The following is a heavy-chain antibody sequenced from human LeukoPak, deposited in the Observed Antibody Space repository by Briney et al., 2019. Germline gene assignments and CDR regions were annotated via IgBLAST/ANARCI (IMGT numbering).Heavy chain of an antibody. CDR3: ASGKCSSTSCLDY. V-gene: IGHV4-30-2*01. CDR1: GGSISSGGYS. CDR2: IYHSGST. D-gene: IGHD2-2*01. Sequence: PSETLSLTCAVSGGSISSGGYSWSWIRQPPGKGLEWIGYIYHSGSTYYNPSPKSRVTISVDRSKNQFSLKLSSVTAADTAVYYCASGKCSSTSCLDYWGQGTLVTVSS. J-gene: IGHJ4*02.